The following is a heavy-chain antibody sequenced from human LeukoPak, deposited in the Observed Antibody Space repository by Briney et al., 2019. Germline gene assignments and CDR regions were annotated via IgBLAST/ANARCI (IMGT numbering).Heavy chain of an antibody. CDR1: GFTFDDYA. J-gene: IGHJ6*02. V-gene: IGHV3-9*01. CDR2: ISWNSGNI. Sequence: GGSLRLSCAASGFTFDDYAMHWVRQAPGKGLEWVSGISWNSGNIGYADSVKGRFTISRDNAKNSLYLQMNSLRAEDTALYYCAKDVLQASSSWYGGLIYYYYGMEVWGQGTTVTVSS. CDR3: AKDVLQASSSWYGGLIYYYYGMEV. D-gene: IGHD6-13*01.